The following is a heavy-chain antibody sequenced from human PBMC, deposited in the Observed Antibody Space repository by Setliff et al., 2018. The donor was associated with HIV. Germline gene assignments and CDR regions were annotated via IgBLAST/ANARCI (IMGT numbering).Heavy chain of an antibody. Sequence: LRLSCAASGFTFSRYWMSWVRQAPGKGLEWVANIKEDGSEKYYVDSVKGRFTISRDNAKNSLFLQLNSLRAEGTAVYYCVRDLHFAFDIWGQGTMVTVSS. D-gene: IGHD3-3*02. J-gene: IGHJ3*02. CDR1: GFTFSRYW. CDR2: IKEDGSEK. CDR3: VRDLHFAFDI. V-gene: IGHV3-7*03.